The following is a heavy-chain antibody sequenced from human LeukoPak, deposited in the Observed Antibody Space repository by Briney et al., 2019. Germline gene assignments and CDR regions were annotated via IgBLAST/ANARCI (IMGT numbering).Heavy chain of an antibody. Sequence: SETLSLTCTVSGGSISSYYWSWIRQPPGKGLEWIGYIYYSGSTNYNPSLKSRVTISVDTSKNQFSLKLSSVTAADTAVYYCARVPTVVTGVIDYWGQGTLVTVSS. CDR3: ARVPTVVTGVIDY. J-gene: IGHJ4*02. D-gene: IGHD4-23*01. CDR2: IYYSGST. CDR1: GGSISSYY. V-gene: IGHV4-59*01.